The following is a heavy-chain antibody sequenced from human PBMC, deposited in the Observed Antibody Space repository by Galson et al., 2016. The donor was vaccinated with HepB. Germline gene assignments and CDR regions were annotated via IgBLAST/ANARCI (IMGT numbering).Heavy chain of an antibody. CDR1: GYTFSGYY. Sequence: SVKVSCKASGYTFSGYYMHWVRQAPGQGLEYMGCINPNSGSTNSAQKFQGRVTMTRDTSIRTAFMELRTLRSDDTAVYYCSRRVPLYGMDVWGQGTTVAVSS. J-gene: IGHJ6*02. D-gene: IGHD3-3*01. V-gene: IGHV1-2*02. CDR3: SRRVPLYGMDV. CDR2: INPNSGST.